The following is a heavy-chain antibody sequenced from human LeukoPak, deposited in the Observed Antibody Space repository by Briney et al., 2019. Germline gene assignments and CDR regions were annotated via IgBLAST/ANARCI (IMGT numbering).Heavy chain of an antibody. CDR1: GFTFSSYG. J-gene: IGHJ4*02. V-gene: IGHV3-30*02. CDR2: IRYDGSNK. CDR3: AKVGRDCSGGSCYTRYFDY. Sequence: PGGSLRLSCAASGFTFSSYGMHWVRQAPGKGLEWVAFIRYDGSNKYYADSVKGRFTISRDNSKNTLYLQMNSLRAEDTAVYYCAKVGRDCSGGSCYTRYFDYRGQGTLVTVSS. D-gene: IGHD2-15*01.